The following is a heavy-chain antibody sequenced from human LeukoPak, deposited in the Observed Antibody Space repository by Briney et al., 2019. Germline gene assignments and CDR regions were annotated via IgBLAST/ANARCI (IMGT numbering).Heavy chain of an antibody. CDR1: GYTFTGYY. CDR3: ARERCSSTSCFSRWGGY. CDR2: INPNSGGT. D-gene: IGHD2-2*01. V-gene: IGHV1-2*02. J-gene: IGHJ4*02. Sequence: ASVKVSCKASGYTFTGYYMHWVRQAPGQGLEWMGWINPNSGGTNYAQKFEGRVTMTRDTFISTAYMELSRLRSDDTAVYYCARERCSSTSCFSRWGGYWGQGTLVTVSS.